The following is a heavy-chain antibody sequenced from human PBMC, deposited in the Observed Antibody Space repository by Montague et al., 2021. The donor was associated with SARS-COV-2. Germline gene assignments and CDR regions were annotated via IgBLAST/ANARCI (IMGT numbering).Heavy chain of an antibody. CDR2: ISQSGNT. V-gene: IGHV4-34*01. Sequence: SETLSLTCAVSGWSFSRYYWSWIRQPPGKGLEWIGEISQSGNTKYNPSLQSRVSISLDTSRNQFSLQVSSVTAADAATYYCARLGDGIVPSPILGLGPYYSYNYMGVWGTGTTVTVA. J-gene: IGHJ6*03. CDR1: GWSFSRYY. CDR3: ARLGDGIVPSPILGLGPYYSYNYMGV. D-gene: IGHD2-2*02.